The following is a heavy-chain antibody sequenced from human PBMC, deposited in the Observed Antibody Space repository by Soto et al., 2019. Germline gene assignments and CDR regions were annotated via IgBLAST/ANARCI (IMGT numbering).Heavy chain of an antibody. CDR2: INVDNGEK. V-gene: IGHV1-18*04. J-gene: IGHJ5*02. CDR1: GYNFMRYG. Sequence: QVQLVQSGSEVKKPGASVKVSCKASGYNFMRYGFTWVRQAPGQGLEWMGWINVDNGEKKYPQQIQGRVTMTTDTPPKTVYMALRRLTADDTAVYYCARRIRGEYSDWFDPWGHGTLVTVSA. D-gene: IGHD3-16*01. CDR3: ARRIRGEYSDWFDP.